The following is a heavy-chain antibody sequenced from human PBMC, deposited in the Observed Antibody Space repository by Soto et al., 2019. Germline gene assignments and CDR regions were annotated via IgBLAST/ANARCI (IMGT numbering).Heavy chain of an antibody. CDR2: IYHSGIT. V-gene: IGHV4-39*07. CDR1: GGSVSSDTHY. J-gene: IGHJ4*02. Sequence: SETLSLTCTVSGGSVSSDTHYWSWIRQPPGKRLEWIGSIYHSGITYYNPSLKSRVTISVDTSKHQFSLKLSSVTAADTAVYYCARVWGSYRYFDYWGQGTLVTVSS. CDR3: ARVWGSYRYFDY. D-gene: IGHD3-16*02.